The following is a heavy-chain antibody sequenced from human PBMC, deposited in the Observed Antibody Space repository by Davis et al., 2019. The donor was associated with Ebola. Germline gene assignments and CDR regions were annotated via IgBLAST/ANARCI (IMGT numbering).Heavy chain of an antibody. J-gene: IGHJ3*02. Sequence: PGGSLRLSCAASGITFSNAWMNWVRQSPGKGLEWVGRIKGKTDGGAIDYAAPVKGRFTIARDDSKHTLYLQMNSLKSEDTAVYYCTTGEAFDIWGQGTLVTVSS. CDR3: TTGEAFDI. CDR2: IKGKTDGGAI. CDR1: GITFSNAW. V-gene: IGHV3-15*01.